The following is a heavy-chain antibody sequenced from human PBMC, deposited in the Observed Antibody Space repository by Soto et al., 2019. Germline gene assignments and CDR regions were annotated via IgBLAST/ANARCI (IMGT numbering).Heavy chain of an antibody. D-gene: IGHD2-8*01. Sequence: ASVKVSCKASGYTFTSYDINWVRQATGQGLEWMGWVSANNGHTNYAQNLQGRVSMTTDTSTSTAYMELRGLRFDDTAVYYCARDIESVTAKHFFYYYAMDVWGQGTTVTVSS. CDR1: GYTFTSYD. CDR3: ARDIESVTAKHFFYYYAMDV. CDR2: VSANNGHT. J-gene: IGHJ6*02. V-gene: IGHV1-18*01.